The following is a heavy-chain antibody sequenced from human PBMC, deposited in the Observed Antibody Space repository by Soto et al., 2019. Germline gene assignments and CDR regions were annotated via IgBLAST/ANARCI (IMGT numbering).Heavy chain of an antibody. D-gene: IGHD1-7*01. Sequence: ASVKVSCKASGYTFTSYGISWVRQAPGQGLEWMGWISAYNGNTNYAQKLQGRVTMTTDTSTSTAYMELRSLRSDDTAVYYCARGVWNSPVKPTDDYYYYYYMDVWGKGTTVTVSS. V-gene: IGHV1-18*01. J-gene: IGHJ6*03. CDR1: GYTFTSYG. CDR2: ISAYNGNT. CDR3: ARGVWNSPVKPTDDYYYYYYMDV.